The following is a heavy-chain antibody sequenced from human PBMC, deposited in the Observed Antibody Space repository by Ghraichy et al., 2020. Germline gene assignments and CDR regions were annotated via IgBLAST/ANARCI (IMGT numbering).Heavy chain of an antibody. D-gene: IGHD2/OR15-2a*01. CDR1: GFTVSSNY. Sequence: GESLNISCAASGFTVSSNYMSWVRQAPGKGLEWVSVIYSGGSTYYADSVKGRFTISRDNSKNTLYLQMNSLRAEDTAVYYCARDRVDYLDIWGQGTMVTVSS. CDR3: ARDRVDYLDI. CDR2: IYSGGST. J-gene: IGHJ3*02. V-gene: IGHV3-53*01.